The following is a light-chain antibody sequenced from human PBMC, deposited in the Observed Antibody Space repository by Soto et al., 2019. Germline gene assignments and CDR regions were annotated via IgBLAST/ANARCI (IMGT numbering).Light chain of an antibody. J-gene: IGKJ1*01. CDR1: QSVSSN. V-gene: IGKV3-15*01. CDR2: GAS. CDR3: QQYNNWPRT. Sequence: EIVMTQSPGTLSVSPGERATLSCRASQSVSSNLAWYQQKPGQAPRLLIYGASTRATGIPARFSGSRSATEFTLTISSLHSEDFAVYYCQQYNNWPRTFGQGTKVEIK.